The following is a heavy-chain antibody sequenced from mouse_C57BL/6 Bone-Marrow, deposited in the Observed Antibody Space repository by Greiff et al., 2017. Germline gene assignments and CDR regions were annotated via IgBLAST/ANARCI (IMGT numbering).Heavy chain of an antibody. Sequence: VQLQQSGPVLVKPGASVKMSCTASGYTFTDYYMNWVKQSHGKSLEWIGVINPYNGGTSYNQKFKGKATLTVDKTSSTAYMELNSLTSEDAAVYYCATLRGYFYVWGTGTTVTVSS. V-gene: IGHV1-19*01. CDR3: ATLRGYFYV. J-gene: IGHJ1*03. CDR1: GYTFTDYY. CDR2: INPYNGGT.